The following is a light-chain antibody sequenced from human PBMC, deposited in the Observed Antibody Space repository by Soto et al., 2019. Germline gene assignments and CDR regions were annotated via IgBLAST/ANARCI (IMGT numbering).Light chain of an antibody. V-gene: IGKV1-5*03. J-gene: IGKJ1*01. Sequence: DIQMTQSPSTLSASVGDRVILTCRASQSIGSWLAWYQQKAGKGPKLLIYKASSLKSEVPSRFSGRGSGTEFTVTISSLQPDDFATYYCQQYNNYSPWTFGQGAKVEVK. CDR1: QSIGSW. CDR3: QQYNNYSPWT. CDR2: KAS.